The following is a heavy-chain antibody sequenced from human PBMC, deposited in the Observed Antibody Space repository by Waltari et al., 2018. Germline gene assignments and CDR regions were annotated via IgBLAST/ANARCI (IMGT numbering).Heavy chain of an antibody. CDR2: TYPGDSDT. V-gene: IGHV5-51*03. CDR1: GSSFTSYW. CDR3: ARPTYSSPEGYFDY. J-gene: IGHJ4*02. D-gene: IGHD6-19*01. Sequence: EVQLVQSGAEVKKPGESLKISCKGSGSSFTSYWIGWVRKMPGKGLEWMWLTYPGDSDTRYSPPVQGQVTISADESSSTAYLQWSSLKAADTAMYYCARPTYSSPEGYFDYWGQGTLVTVSS.